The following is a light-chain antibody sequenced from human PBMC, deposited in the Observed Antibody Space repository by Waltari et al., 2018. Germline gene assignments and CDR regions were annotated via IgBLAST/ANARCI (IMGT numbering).Light chain of an antibody. CDR3: QQHDHSPWT. CDR2: RAS. V-gene: IGKV1-33*01. J-gene: IGKJ1*01. CDR1: QGISNW. Sequence: DIQMTQSPSSLSASVGDRVTITCRASQGISNWLAWYQQKPGKAPKLLIYRASNLETGVPSRFSGSGSGTDFTLTISSLQPEDIATYYCQQHDHSPWTFGQGTKVEIK.